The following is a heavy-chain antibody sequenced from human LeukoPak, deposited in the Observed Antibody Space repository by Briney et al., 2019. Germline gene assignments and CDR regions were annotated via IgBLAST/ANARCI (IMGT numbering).Heavy chain of an antibody. Sequence: ASVKVSCKASGYTFTSYDINWVQQATGQGLEWMGWMNPNSGNTGYAQKFQGRVTMTRNTSISTAYMELSSLRSEDTAVYYCARGSPYSSSWYLSYDAFDIWGQGTMVTVSS. CDR2: MNPNSGNT. V-gene: IGHV1-8*01. J-gene: IGHJ3*02. CDR1: GYTFTSYD. CDR3: ARGSPYSSSWYLSYDAFDI. D-gene: IGHD6-13*01.